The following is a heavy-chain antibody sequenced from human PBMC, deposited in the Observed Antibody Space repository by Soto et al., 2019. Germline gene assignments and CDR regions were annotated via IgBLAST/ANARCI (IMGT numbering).Heavy chain of an antibody. CDR3: ARQTGDGKGTRDYYYYYMDV. CDR1: GGSISSYY. CDR2: IYYSGST. D-gene: IGHD7-27*01. J-gene: IGHJ6*03. Sequence: QVQLQESGPGLVKPSETLSLTCTVSGGSISSYYWSWIRQPPGKGLEWIGYIYYSGSTNYNPSLKSRVTISVDTSKNQFSLKLSSVTAADTAVYYCARQTGDGKGTRDYYYYYMDVWGKGTTVTVSS. V-gene: IGHV4-59*08.